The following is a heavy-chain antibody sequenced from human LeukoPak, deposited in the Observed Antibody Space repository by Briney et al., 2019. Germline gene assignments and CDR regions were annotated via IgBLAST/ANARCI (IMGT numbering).Heavy chain of an antibody. CDR3: ATRWGYCGGGSCSYYFDY. Sequence: GESLKISCKGSGYSFTSYWIGWVRQMPGKGLEWMGIIYPGDSDTSYSPSFQGQVTISADKSITTAYLQWSSLRASDTAMYYCATRWGYCGGGSCSYYFDYWGQGTLVTVSS. D-gene: IGHD2-15*01. V-gene: IGHV5-51*01. J-gene: IGHJ4*02. CDR2: IYPGDSDT. CDR1: GYSFTSYW.